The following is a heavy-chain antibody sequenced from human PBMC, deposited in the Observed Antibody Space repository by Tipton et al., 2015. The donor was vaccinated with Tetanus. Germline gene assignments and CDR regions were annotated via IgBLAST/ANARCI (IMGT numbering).Heavy chain of an antibody. D-gene: IGHD3-10*01. J-gene: IGHJ4*02. CDR2: IYYSGGT. Sequence: TLSLTCTVSGGSISTGGFYWSWIRQPPGKGLEWIGYIYYSGGTYYNPPLKSRVTISVDTSKSQFSLKLSSVTAADTAVYYCARSFRPRRITMVRGALGYFDYWGQGTLVTVSS. CDR1: GGSISTGGFY. CDR3: ARSFRPRRITMVRGALGYFDY. V-gene: IGHV4-30-4*01.